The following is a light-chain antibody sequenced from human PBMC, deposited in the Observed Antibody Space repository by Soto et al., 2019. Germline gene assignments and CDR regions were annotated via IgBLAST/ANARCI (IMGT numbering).Light chain of an antibody. V-gene: IGLV1-47*02. CDR1: SSNMGSNY. CDR2: SSN. CDR3: AAWDDSLSGHVV. J-gene: IGLJ2*01. Sequence: QPVLTQPPSASGTPGQRVTISCSGSSSNMGSNYVYWYQQLPGTAPKLLIYSSNQRPSGVPDRFSGSKSGTSASLAISGLRSEDEADYYCAAWDDSLSGHVVIGGGTKVTVL.